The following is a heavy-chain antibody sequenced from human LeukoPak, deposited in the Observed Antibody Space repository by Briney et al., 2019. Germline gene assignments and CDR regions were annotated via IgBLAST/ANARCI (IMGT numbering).Heavy chain of an antibody. CDR1: GFTFSSYE. CDR2: ISYDGSNK. CDR3: ARSGKMATITWGVLDY. D-gene: IGHD5-24*01. Sequence: GGSLRLSCAASGFTFSSYEMNWVRQAPGKGLEWVAVISYDGSNKYYAEPVKGRFTISRDNSKNTLYLQMNSLRAEDTAVYYCARSGKMATITWGVLDYWGQGTLVTVSS. J-gene: IGHJ4*02. V-gene: IGHV3-30*04.